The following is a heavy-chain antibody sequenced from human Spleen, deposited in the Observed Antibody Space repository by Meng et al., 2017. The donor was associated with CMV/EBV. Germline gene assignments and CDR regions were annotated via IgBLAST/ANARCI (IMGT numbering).Heavy chain of an antibody. D-gene: IGHD5-24*01. CDR3: AKERDARYNYGMDV. V-gene: IGHV3-21*04. Sequence: GGSLRLSCAASGFTFSSYSMNWVRQAPGKGLEWVSSISSSSSYIYYADSVKGRFTISRDNAKNSLYLQMNSLRAEDTALYYCAKERDARYNYGMDVWGQGTTVTVSS. CDR2: ISSSSSYI. J-gene: IGHJ6*02. CDR1: GFTFSSYS.